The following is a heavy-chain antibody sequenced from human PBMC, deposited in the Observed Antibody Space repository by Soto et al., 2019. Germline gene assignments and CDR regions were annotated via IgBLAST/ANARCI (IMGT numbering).Heavy chain of an antibody. CDR3: ARDVAAARDYDYYGMDV. CDR1: GGSISSYY. V-gene: IGHV4-59*01. CDR2: IYYSGST. D-gene: IGHD2-15*01. Sequence: QVQLQESGPGLVKPSETLSLTCTVSGGSISSYYWSWIRQPPGKGLEWIGYIYYSGSTNYNPSLKRRVTISVDTSKNQFSLKLSPVTAADTAVYYCARDVAAARDYDYYGMDVWGQGTTVTVSS. J-gene: IGHJ6*02.